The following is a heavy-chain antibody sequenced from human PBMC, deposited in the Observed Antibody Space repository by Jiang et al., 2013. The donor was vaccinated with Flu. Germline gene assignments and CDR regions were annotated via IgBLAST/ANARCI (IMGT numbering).Heavy chain of an antibody. CDR2: INTKTGDP. CDR1: AYSFTKYA. V-gene: IGHV7-4-1*02. J-gene: IGHJ6*02. D-gene: IGHD3-22*01. Sequence: QSGSELKKPGASVKVSCKASAYSFTKYALTWVRQAPGQGLEWMGWINTKTGDPTYAQAFTGRFVFSSDTSVSTAYLHISGLKAEDTAVYYCAREGYYFDTTGSPRSHGLDVWGQGTAV. CDR3: AREGYYFDTTGSPRSHGLDV.